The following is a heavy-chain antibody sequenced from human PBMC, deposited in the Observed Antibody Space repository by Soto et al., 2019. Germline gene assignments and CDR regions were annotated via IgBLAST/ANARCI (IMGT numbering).Heavy chain of an antibody. D-gene: IGHD3-10*01. CDR3: ARLYYYGSGSYYIPRYYYHYGMDV. Sequence: SETLSLTCTVSGGSISSYYWSWIRQPPGKGLEWIGYIYYSGSTNYNPSLKSRVTISVDTSKNQFSLKLSSVTAADTAVYYCARLYYYGSGSYYIPRYYYHYGMDVWGQGTTVTVSS. V-gene: IGHV4-59*01. CDR1: GGSISSYY. J-gene: IGHJ6*02. CDR2: IYYSGST.